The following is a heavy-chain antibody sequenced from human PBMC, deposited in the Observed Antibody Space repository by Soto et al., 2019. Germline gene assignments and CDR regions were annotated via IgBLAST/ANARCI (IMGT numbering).Heavy chain of an antibody. CDR2: VSWNSGTV. J-gene: IGHJ6*03. V-gene: IGHV3-9*01. Sequence: DVQLVESGGTLVQPGRSLRLSCAASGFSFDEYAMHWVRQVPGKGLEWVSGVSWNSGTVGYGDSVKGRFTISRDNDKNSLYLQMNSLRAEDTAVYYCAKGFCSSAKCYTYSYMDVWGKGTAVTVSS. CDR3: AKGFCSSAKCYTYSYMDV. CDR1: GFSFDEYA. D-gene: IGHD2-2*01.